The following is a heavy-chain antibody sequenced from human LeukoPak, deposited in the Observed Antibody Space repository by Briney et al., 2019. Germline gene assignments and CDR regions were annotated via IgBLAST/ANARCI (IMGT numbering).Heavy chain of an antibody. Sequence: ASVKVSCKASGYTFTSYDINWVRQATGQGLEWMGWMNPNSGNTGYAQKFQGRVTMTRNTSISTAYMELSSLRSEDTAVYYCARDLSSFERRYFDWLLHYWYFDLWGRGTLVTVSS. CDR1: GYTFTSYD. CDR3: ARDLSSFERRYFDWLLHYWYFDL. J-gene: IGHJ2*01. D-gene: IGHD3-9*01. V-gene: IGHV1-8*01. CDR2: MNPNSGNT.